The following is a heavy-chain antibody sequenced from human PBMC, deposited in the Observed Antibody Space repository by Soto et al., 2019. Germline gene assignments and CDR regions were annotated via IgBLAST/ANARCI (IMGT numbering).Heavy chain of an antibody. V-gene: IGHV3-23*01. J-gene: IGHJ5*02. CDR3: AKDVASHGPRGYSSSWYGWFDP. Sequence: EVQLLESGGGLVQPGGSLRLSCEASGFTFSSHVMSWVRPAPCRGLAWVAAATPSNTNTYYADSVKGRFTISRHTSTSAVYLHLGWLSVAATAVYHCAKDVASHGPRGYSSSWYGWFDPWGQGTLVVFSS. D-gene: IGHD6-13*01. CDR1: GFTFSSHV. CDR2: ATPSNTNT.